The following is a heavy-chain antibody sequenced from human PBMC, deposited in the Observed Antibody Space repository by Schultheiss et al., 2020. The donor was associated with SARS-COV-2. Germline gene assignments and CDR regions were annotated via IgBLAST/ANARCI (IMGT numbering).Heavy chain of an antibody. J-gene: IGHJ2*01. Sequence: SETLSLTCAVYGVSFSGYYWSWIRQHPGKGLEWIGFIYYSGSNYYNPSLKSRVTISVDTSKNQFSLQLSSVTAADTAVYYCARYDYGVQGWIIDLWGRGTLVTVSS. D-gene: IGHD4-17*01. V-gene: IGHV4-34*01. CDR1: GVSFSGYY. CDR3: ARYDYGVQGWIIDL. CDR2: IYYSGSN.